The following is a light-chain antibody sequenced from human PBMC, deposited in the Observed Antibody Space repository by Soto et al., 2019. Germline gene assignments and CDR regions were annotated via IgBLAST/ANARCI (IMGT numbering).Light chain of an antibody. J-gene: IGLJ1*01. V-gene: IGLV2-11*01. CDR1: GSDVGGYNY. CDR2: DVS. CDR3: CSYAGSYV. Sequence: QSALTQPRSASGSPGQSVTISCTGTGSDVGGYNYVSWYQQHPGKAPKLMIYDVSKRPSGVPDRFSGSKSGNTASLTISGLQAEDEADYYCCSYAGSYVFGTGTKVTVL.